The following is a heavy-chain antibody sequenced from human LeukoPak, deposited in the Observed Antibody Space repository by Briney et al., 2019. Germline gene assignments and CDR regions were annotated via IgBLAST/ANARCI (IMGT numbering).Heavy chain of an antibody. CDR2: IYYSGST. CDR3: ARRYYYYYGMDV. Sequence: SETLSLTCTVSGGSISSSSYYWGWIRQPPGQGLEWIGSIYYSGSTYYNPSLKSRVTISVDTSKNQFSLKLSSVTAADTAVYYCARRYYYYYGMDVWGQGATVTVSS. V-gene: IGHV4-39*01. CDR1: GGSISSSSYY. J-gene: IGHJ6*02.